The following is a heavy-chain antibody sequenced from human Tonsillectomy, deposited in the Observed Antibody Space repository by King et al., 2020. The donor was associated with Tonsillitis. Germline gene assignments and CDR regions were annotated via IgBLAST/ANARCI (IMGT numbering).Heavy chain of an antibody. CDR1: GFTFSSFW. CDR3: AVGSGWLLDC. J-gene: IGHJ4*02. Sequence: VQLVESGGGLVQPGGSLRLSCAASGFTFSSFWMSWVRQAPGKGLEWVAYLKQDGSEKYFVDSVKGRFSISRDNAKNSVYLQMTSLRGEDTVVYFCAVGSGWLLDCWGQGTLVTVSS. CDR2: LKQDGSEK. D-gene: IGHD5-24*01. V-gene: IGHV3-7*01.